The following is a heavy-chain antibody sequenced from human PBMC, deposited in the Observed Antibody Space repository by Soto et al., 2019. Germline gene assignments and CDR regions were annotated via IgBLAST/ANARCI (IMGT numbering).Heavy chain of an antibody. Sequence: SETLSLTCTVSGDSVTSVSDYWSWIRQPPGKGLEWIGYIYYSGSADYNPSLGSRVTISIDTSKNQFSLKLTSVTAADTAVYYCARGVGFGYYYYHLDLWGQGTTVTVSS. CDR3: ARGVGFGYYYYHLDL. CDR2: IYYSGSA. CDR1: GDSVTSVSDY. J-gene: IGHJ6*02. V-gene: IGHV4-61*01. D-gene: IGHD3-10*01.